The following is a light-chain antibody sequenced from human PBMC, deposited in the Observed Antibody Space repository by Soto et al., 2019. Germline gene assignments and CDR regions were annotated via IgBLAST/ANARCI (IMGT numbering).Light chain of an antibody. Sequence: VVMPQYPTTLSVSPGERAPLSCRASQSVSSDLAWYHQKPGQAPRLLIYGASTRATGIPARFSGSGSGTEFTLTINSLQSEDFAVYYCQQYNNWPRTSGQGTKVAIK. J-gene: IGKJ1*01. CDR1: QSVSSD. V-gene: IGKV3-15*01. CDR2: GAS. CDR3: QQYNNWPRT.